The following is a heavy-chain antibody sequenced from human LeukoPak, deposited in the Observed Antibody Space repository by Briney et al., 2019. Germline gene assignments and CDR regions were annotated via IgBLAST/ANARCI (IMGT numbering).Heavy chain of an antibody. V-gene: IGHV4-59*01. Sequence: SETLSLTCTVSGGSISSYYWSWIRQPPGKGLEWIGYIYYSGSTNYNPSLKSRVTISADTSKNQFSLKLSSVTAADTAVYYCARDGRISGYYYYTDAFDIWGQGTMVTVSS. CDR1: GGSISSYY. CDR3: ARDGRISGYYYYTDAFDI. D-gene: IGHD3-22*01. J-gene: IGHJ3*02. CDR2: IYYSGST.